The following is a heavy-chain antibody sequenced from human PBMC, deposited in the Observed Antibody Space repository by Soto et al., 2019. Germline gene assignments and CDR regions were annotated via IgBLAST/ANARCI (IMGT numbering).Heavy chain of an antibody. CDR1: GYTFTSYG. CDR2: ISAYNGNT. J-gene: IGHJ4*02. Sequence: QVQLVQSGAEVKKPGASVKVSCKASGYTFTSYGISWVRQAPGQGLEWMGWISAYNGNTNYAQKLQGRVTMTTDTSTSTGYMELRSLRSDDTAVYYCARDPEFGEFPVSIDYWGQGTLVTVSS. D-gene: IGHD3-10*01. CDR3: ARDPEFGEFPVSIDY. V-gene: IGHV1-18*01.